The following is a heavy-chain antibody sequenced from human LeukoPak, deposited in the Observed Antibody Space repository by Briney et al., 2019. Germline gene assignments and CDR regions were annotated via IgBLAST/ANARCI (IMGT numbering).Heavy chain of an antibody. CDR3: ARAVSSGYDPFDY. Sequence: PGGSLRLSCAASGFTVSSNYMSWVRQAPGKGLEWVSVIYSGGNTYYADSVKGRFTISRDNSKNTLYLQMNSLRAEDTAVYYCARAVSSGYDPFDYWGQGTTVTVSS. V-gene: IGHV3-53*01. J-gene: IGHJ4*03. CDR2: IYSGGNT. CDR1: GFTVSSNY. D-gene: IGHD3-22*01.